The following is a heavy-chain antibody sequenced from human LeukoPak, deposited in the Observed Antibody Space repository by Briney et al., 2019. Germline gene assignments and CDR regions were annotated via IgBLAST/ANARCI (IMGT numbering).Heavy chain of an antibody. CDR3: AKEVVGP. CDR1: GYSISSGYY. D-gene: IGHD1-26*01. Sequence: PSETLSLTCTVSGYSISSGYYWGWIRQPPGKGLEWIGSIYHSGSTYYNPSLKSRVTVSVDTSKNQISLKLSSVTAADTAVYYCAKEVVGPWGQGTLVTVSS. CDR2: IYHSGST. V-gene: IGHV4-38-2*02. J-gene: IGHJ5*02.